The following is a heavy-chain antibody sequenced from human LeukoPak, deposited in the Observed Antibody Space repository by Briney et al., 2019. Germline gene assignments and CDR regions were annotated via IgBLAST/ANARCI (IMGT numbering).Heavy chain of an antibody. Sequence: ASVKVPCKASGYRFINYDISWVRQAPGQGLEWMGWISVYNANTNYAQRLQGRVTMTTDTSTSTAYMELRSLRSVDTAVYYCARDHWQTPSYFDYWGQGTLVTVSS. CDR3: ARDHWQTPSYFDY. J-gene: IGHJ4*02. D-gene: IGHD1-1*01. CDR1: GYRFINYD. CDR2: ISVYNANT. V-gene: IGHV1-18*01.